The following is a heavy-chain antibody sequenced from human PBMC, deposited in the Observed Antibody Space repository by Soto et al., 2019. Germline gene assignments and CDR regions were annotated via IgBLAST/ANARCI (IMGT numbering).Heavy chain of an antibody. Sequence: EVQLVESGGGLVQPGGSLRLSCAASGFTFSSYWMSWVRQAPGKGLEWVANIKQDGSEKNYVDSVKGRFTTSRDNAKNSLYLQVSSLRAEDTAVYYCARDECLVGSSWYYYYMDVWGKGTTVTVSS. D-gene: IGHD6-13*01. CDR2: IKQDGSEK. J-gene: IGHJ6*03. V-gene: IGHV3-7*01. CDR3: ARDECLVGSSWYYYYMDV. CDR1: GFTFSSYW.